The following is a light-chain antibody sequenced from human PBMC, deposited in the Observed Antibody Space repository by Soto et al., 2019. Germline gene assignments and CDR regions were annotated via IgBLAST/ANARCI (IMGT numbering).Light chain of an antibody. CDR2: DAS. V-gene: IGKV3-11*01. CDR3: QHRFSWPLT. J-gene: IGKJ4*01. CDR1: QSVSSF. Sequence: EIVLTQSPATLSLSPEERATLSCRASQSVSSFFAWYQQKRGQAPRLLIYDASKRATGIPARFSGSGSGTDFTLTISSLEPEDFAVYYCQHRFSWPLTFGGGTTIEIK.